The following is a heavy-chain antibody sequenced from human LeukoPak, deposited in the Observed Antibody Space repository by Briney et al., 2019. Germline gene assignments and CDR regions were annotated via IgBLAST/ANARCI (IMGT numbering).Heavy chain of an antibody. J-gene: IGHJ4*02. CDR3: ARTNILTGHYKGDVSPNFDY. V-gene: IGHV3-48*01. D-gene: IGHD3-9*01. CDR2: ISSSSSTI. CDR1: GFIFSSYS. Sequence: GGSLRLTCAASGFIFSSYSMNWVRQAPGKGLEWVSYISSSSSTIYYADSVKGRFTISRDNAKNSLYLQMNSLRAEDTAVYYCARTNILTGHYKGDVSPNFDYWGQGTLVTVSS.